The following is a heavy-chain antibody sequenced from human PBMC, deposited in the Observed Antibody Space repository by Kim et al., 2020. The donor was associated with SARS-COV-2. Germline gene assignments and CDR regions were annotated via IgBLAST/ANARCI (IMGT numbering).Heavy chain of an antibody. CDR2: ISAFNGYT. J-gene: IGHJ4*02. CDR1: GYTFTNYG. V-gene: IGHV1-18*01. CDR3: AKGGHDIVTGAFDH. D-gene: IGHD3-9*01. Sequence: ASVKVSCKASGYTFTNYGISWVRQAPGQGLEWMGWISAFNGYTTYAQKFQGRVTMTTDTSTNTAYMELRSLRSDDTALYYCAKGGHDIVTGAFDHWGLGTLVTVSS.